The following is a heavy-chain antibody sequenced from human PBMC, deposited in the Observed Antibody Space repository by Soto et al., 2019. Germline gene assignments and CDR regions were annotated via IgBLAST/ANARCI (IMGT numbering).Heavy chain of an antibody. CDR1: GFTFTRYS. J-gene: IGHJ4*02. CDR2: ISSTTNYI. CDR3: ARESEDLTADFDY. Sequence: GGSLRLSCAASGFTFTRYSMNWVRQAPGKGLEWVSSISSTTNYIYYADSMKGRRTVSRDNAKNSVNLEMNSLSAEDTAVYYCARESEDLTADFDYWGQGTLVTDS. V-gene: IGHV3-21*01.